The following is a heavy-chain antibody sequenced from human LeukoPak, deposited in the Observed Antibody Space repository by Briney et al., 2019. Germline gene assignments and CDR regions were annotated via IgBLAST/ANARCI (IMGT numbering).Heavy chain of an antibody. V-gene: IGHV4-59*08. Sequence: TSETLSCTGTVSGGSISNYYWSWVRQPPGKGLEWIGYIYYSGSTTYNPSLKSRVTISVGTSKNQFSLKLNAVTAADTAVYYCARRCYFDLWGRGTGHPVFS. CDR3: ARRCYFDL. J-gene: IGHJ2*01. CDR1: GGSISNYY. CDR2: IYYSGST.